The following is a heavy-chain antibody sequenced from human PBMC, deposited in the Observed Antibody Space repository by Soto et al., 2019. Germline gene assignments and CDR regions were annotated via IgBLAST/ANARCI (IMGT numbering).Heavy chain of an antibody. Sequence: EVQVVESGGGLIQPGGSVRLSCAASGFNVNSNYVNWVRQAPGKGLEWVSGTYSGGTTSYADSVKGRFTISRDNSKNTVYLQMDSLRADDTAVYFCARGAPGRDWGQGTLVTVSS. CDR1: GFNVNSNY. J-gene: IGHJ4*02. V-gene: IGHV3-53*01. CDR3: ARGAPGRD. CDR2: TYSGGTT. D-gene: IGHD1-26*01.